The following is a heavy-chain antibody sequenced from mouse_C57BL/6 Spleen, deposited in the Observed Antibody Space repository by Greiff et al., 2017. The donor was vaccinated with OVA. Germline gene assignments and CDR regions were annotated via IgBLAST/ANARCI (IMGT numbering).Heavy chain of an antibody. CDR2: ISGGGGNT. CDR3: ARHAGGGYYFDY. Sequence: EVQLVESGGGLVKPGGSLKLSCAASGFTFSSYTMSWVRQTPEKRLEWVATISGGGGNTYYPDSVKGRFTISRDNAKNTLYLQMSSLRSEDTALYYCARHAGGGYYFDYWGQGTTLTVSS. J-gene: IGHJ2*01. V-gene: IGHV5-9*01. CDR1: GFTFSSYT.